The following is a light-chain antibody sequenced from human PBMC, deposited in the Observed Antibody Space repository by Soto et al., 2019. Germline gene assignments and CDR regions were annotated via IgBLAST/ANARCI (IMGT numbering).Light chain of an antibody. V-gene: IGKV1-39*01. Sequence: DIQMTQSPSSLSGSIGDRVTMTCRASQSVDSYLNGYQQKPGTAPDLLIYATSSLNSGVPSRFSGSGSGTNFTLTISGLQREDSATYYWQQTYSTPPTFGQGTKVEIK. J-gene: IGKJ1*01. CDR2: ATS. CDR3: QQTYSTPPT. CDR1: QSVDSY.